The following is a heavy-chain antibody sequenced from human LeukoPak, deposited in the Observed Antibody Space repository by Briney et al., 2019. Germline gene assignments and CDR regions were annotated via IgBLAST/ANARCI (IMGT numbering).Heavy chain of an antibody. CDR2: IYYSGST. J-gene: IGHJ3*02. D-gene: IGHD5-18*01. CDR1: GASISSYY. V-gene: IGHV4-59*08. CDR3: ARLANTARAFDI. Sequence: SETLSLTCTVSGASISSYYWSLIRQPPGKGLEWIGYIYYSGSTNYNPSLKSRVTISVDTSKNQFSLKLSSVTAADTAVYYCARLANTARAFDIWGQGTMVTVSS.